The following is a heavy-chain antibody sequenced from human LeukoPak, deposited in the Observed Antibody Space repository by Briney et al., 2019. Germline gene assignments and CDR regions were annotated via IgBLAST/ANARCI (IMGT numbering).Heavy chain of an antibody. CDR2: ISSSSSYI. CDR3: ASRSSWYS. D-gene: IGHD6-13*01. J-gene: IGHJ4*02. Sequence: GGSLRLSCAASGFTVSSNFWTWVRRAPGKGLEWVSSISSSSSYIYYADSVKGRFTISRDNAKNSLYLQMNSLRAEDTAVYYCASRSSWYSWGQGTLVTVSS. CDR1: GFTVSSNF. V-gene: IGHV3-21*03.